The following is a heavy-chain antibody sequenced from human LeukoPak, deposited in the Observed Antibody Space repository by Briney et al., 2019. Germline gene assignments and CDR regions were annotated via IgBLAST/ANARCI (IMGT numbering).Heavy chain of an antibody. Sequence: QPGGSLRLSCAASGFTVSSNYMSWVRQAPGKGLEWVSVIYSGGSTYCADSVKGRFTISRHNSKNTLYLQMNSLRAEDTAVYYCARGTVATFWNYWGQGTLVTVSS. CDR2: IYSGGST. V-gene: IGHV3-53*04. CDR3: ARGTVATFWNY. J-gene: IGHJ4*02. D-gene: IGHD4-23*01. CDR1: GFTVSSNY.